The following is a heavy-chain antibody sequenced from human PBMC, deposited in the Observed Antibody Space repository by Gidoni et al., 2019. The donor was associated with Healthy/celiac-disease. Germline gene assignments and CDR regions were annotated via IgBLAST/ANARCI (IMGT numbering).Heavy chain of an antibody. CDR1: GYSISSGYY. CDR2: IYHSGST. J-gene: IGHJ5*02. CDR3: ARDWSVYDSSGYQSDWFDP. D-gene: IGHD3-22*01. Sequence: QVQLQESGPGLVKPSATLSLTCAVSGYSISSGYYWGWIRQPPGKGLEWIGSIYHSGSTYYNPSLKSRVTISVDTSKNQFSLKLSSVTAADTAGYYCARDWSVYDSSGYQSDWFDPWGQGTLVTVSS. V-gene: IGHV4-38-2*02.